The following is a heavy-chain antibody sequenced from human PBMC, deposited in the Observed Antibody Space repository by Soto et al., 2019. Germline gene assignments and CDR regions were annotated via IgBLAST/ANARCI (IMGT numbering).Heavy chain of an antibody. CDR2: INHSGST. V-gene: IGHV4-34*01. Sequence: QVQLQQWGAGLLKPSETLSLTCAVYGGSFSGYYWSWIRQPPGKGLEWIGEINHSGSTNYNPSLKCRVTISVDTSKNQFSLKLSSVTAADTAVYYCARRPDILTGYSYNWFDPWGQGTLVTVSS. D-gene: IGHD3-9*01. J-gene: IGHJ5*02. CDR3: ARRPDILTGYSYNWFDP. CDR1: GGSFSGYY.